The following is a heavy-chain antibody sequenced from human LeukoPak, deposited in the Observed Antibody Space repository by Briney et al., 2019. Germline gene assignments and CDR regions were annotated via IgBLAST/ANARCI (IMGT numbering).Heavy chain of an antibody. D-gene: IGHD2-2*01. CDR2: IKSKTDGGTT. V-gene: IGHV3-15*01. CDR3: TIDPHPSHAAADYYYYYMDV. CDR1: GFTFSNAW. Sequence: GGSLRLSCAASGFTFSNAWMSWVRQAPGKGLEWVGRIKSKTDGGTTDYAAPVKGRFTISRDDSKNTLYLQMNSLKTEDTAVYYCTIDPHPSHAAADYYYYYMDVWGKGTTVTVSS. J-gene: IGHJ6*03.